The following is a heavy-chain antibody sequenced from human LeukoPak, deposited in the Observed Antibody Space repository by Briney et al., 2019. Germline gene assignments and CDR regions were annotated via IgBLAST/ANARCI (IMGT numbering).Heavy chain of an antibody. J-gene: IGHJ4*02. CDR2: IHYSGST. D-gene: IGHD3-22*01. Sequence: SETLSLTCTVSGGSISNYYWSWMRQPPGKGLEWIGYIHYSGSTNYNPSLKSRVTISVDKSKNQFSLKMSSVTAADTAVYYYARHMFYYDSSGYYTPGYFDYWGQGTPVTVSS. CDR3: ARHMFYYDSSGYYTPGYFDY. CDR1: GGSISNYY. V-gene: IGHV4-59*08.